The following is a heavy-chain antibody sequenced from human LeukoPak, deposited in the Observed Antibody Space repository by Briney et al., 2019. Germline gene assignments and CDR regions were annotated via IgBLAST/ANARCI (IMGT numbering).Heavy chain of an antibody. CDR3: AKDNEYYDFWSGSSNFDY. Sequence: GGSLRLSCAASGFTFSSYAMSWVRQAPGKGLEWVSAISGSGGSTYYADSVKGRFTISRDNSKNTLYLQMNSLRAEDTAVYYCAKDNEYYDFWSGSSNFDYWGQGTLVTVPS. D-gene: IGHD3-3*01. CDR2: ISGSGGST. V-gene: IGHV3-23*01. J-gene: IGHJ4*02. CDR1: GFTFSSYA.